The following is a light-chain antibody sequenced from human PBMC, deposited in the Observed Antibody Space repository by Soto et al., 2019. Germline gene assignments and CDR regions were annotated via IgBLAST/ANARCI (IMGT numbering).Light chain of an antibody. CDR1: QAIINY. J-gene: IGKJ1*01. CDR3: QQYNSYWT. Sequence: IQLTQSPSSLSASVGDRVTITCRASQAIINYLAWYQQKPGKAPKLLIYKASSLESGVPSRFSGSGSGTEFTLTISSLQPDDFATYYCQQYNSYWTFGQGTKVEIK. V-gene: IGKV1-5*03. CDR2: KAS.